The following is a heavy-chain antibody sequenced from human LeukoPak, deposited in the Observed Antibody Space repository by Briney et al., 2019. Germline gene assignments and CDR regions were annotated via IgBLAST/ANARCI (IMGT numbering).Heavy chain of an antibody. CDR2: MNPNSGNT. CDR1: GYTFTSYD. CDR3: ARGGGVNIVATINDY. Sequence: ASVKVSCKASGYTFTSYDINWVRQATGQGPEWMGWMNPNSGNTGYAQKFQGRVTMTRNTSTSTAYMELSSLRSEDTAVYYCARGGGVNIVATINDYWGQGTLVTVSS. D-gene: IGHD5-12*01. V-gene: IGHV1-8*01. J-gene: IGHJ4*02.